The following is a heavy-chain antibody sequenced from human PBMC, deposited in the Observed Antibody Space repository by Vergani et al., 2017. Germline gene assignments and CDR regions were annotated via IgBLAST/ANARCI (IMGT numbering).Heavy chain of an antibody. J-gene: IGHJ4*02. Sequence: EVQLLESGGGLVQPGGSLRLSCAASGFTFSSYAMSWVRQAPGKRLEWVSAISGSGGSTYYADSVKGRFTISRDNSKNTLYLQMNSLRAEDTAVYYCAKDSQEQLVRFWRNSVLMAWGIDYWGQGTLVTVSS. V-gene: IGHV3-23*01. CDR2: ISGSGGST. CDR3: AKDSQEQLVRFWRNSVLMAWGIDY. D-gene: IGHD6-6*01. CDR1: GFTFSSYA.